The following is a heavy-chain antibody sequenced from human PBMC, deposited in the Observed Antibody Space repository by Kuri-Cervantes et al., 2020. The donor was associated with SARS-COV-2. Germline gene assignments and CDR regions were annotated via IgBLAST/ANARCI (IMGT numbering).Heavy chain of an antibody. J-gene: IGHJ3*02. V-gene: IGHV3-21*01. D-gene: IGHD6-19*01. Sequence: GESLKIYCAASGFTFSSYSMNWVRQAPGKGLEWVSSISSSSSYIYYADSVKGRFTISRDNAKNSLYLQMNSLRAEDTAVYYCARAGVAGTYVGNDAFDIWGQGTMVTVSS. CDR1: GFTFSSYS. CDR3: ARAGVAGTYVGNDAFDI. CDR2: ISSSSSYI.